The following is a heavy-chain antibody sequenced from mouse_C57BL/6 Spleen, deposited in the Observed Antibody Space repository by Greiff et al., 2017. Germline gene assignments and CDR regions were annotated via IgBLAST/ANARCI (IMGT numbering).Heavy chain of an antibody. J-gene: IGHJ2*01. Sequence: VQLQQSGAELVKPGASVKISCKASGYAFSSYWMNWVKQRPGKGLEWIGQIYPGDGDTNYNGKFKGKATLTADKSSSTAYMQLSSLTSEDSAVYFCARSGQTGYYVDYWGQGTTLTVSS. CDR2: IYPGDGDT. CDR1: GYAFSSYW. D-gene: IGHD4-1*01. V-gene: IGHV1-80*01. CDR3: ARSGQTGYYVDY.